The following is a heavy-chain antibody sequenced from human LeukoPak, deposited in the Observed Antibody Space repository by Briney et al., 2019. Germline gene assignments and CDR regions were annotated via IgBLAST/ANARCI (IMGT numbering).Heavy chain of an antibody. D-gene: IGHD2-15*01. J-gene: IGHJ4*02. CDR1: GFTFSNYA. V-gene: IGHV3-30*01. Sequence: GGSLRLSCAASGFTFSNYAMHRVRQAPGKGLEWVAVISYDGGNKYYADSVKGRFTISRDNSKNTLYLQMNSLRPEDTAVYYCVRTDCTGGSCYPNFDYWGQGTLVTVSS. CDR3: VRTDCTGGSCYPNFDY. CDR2: ISYDGGNK.